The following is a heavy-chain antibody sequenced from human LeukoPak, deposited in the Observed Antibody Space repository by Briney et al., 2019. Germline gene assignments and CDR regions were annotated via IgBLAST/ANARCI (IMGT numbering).Heavy chain of an antibody. V-gene: IGHV3-15*01. Sequence: GGSLRLSCAASGFTFSNAWMSWVRQAPGKGLEWVGRIKSKTDGGTTDYAAPVKGRFTISRDDSKNTLYLQTNSLKTEDTAVYYCTTSFAVVAATTAEYFQHWGQGTLVTVSS. D-gene: IGHD2-15*01. CDR3: TTSFAVVAATTAEYFQH. CDR1: GFTFSNAW. J-gene: IGHJ1*01. CDR2: IKSKTDGGTT.